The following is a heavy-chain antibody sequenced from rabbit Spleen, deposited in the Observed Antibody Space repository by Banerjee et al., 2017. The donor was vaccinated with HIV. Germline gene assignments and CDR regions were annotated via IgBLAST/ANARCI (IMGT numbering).Heavy chain of an antibody. D-gene: IGHD1-1*01. V-gene: IGHV1S40*01. J-gene: IGHJ4*01. Sequence: QSFEESVGDLAKPVASLTRTCTASGFSFSNKVGMGWARQAPGKGLEWIACINAASAKAVSASWAKGRFTFSKASSTTVTLQMTSLTAADTAPFFCARDLDGVIGGNFGSWGPGTLVTVS. CDR1: GFSFSNKVG. CDR2: INAASAKA. CDR3: ARDLDGVIGGNFGS.